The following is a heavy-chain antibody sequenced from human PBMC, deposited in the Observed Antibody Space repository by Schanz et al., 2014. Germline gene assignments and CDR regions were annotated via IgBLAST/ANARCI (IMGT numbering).Heavy chain of an antibody. CDR2: ICSSGTTI. Sequence: EVQLVESGGGLVQPGGSLRLSCGGSGFTFSKYWMSWVRQAPGKGLEWVSYICSSGTTIYYADSVKGRFTISRDNAKNSLYLQMNSLRAEDTAVYYCAKDSTHIDIVLVPTAIDYWGQGALVTVSS. D-gene: IGHD2-2*01. J-gene: IGHJ4*02. CDR1: GFTFSKYW. V-gene: IGHV3-48*04. CDR3: AKDSTHIDIVLVPTAIDY.